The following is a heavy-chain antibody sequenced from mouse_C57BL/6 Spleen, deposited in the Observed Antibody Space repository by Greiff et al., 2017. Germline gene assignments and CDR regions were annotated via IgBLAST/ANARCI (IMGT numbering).Heavy chain of an antibody. CDR3: ARCCYGSSYWYFDV. V-gene: IGHV1-55*01. D-gene: IGHD1-1*01. Sequence: QVQLQQPGAELVKPGASVKMSCKASGYTFTSYWITWVKQRPGQGLEWIGDIYPGSGSTNYNEKFKSKATLTVDTSSSTAYMQLSSLTSEDSAVXYCARCCYGSSYWYFDVWGTGTTVTVSS. J-gene: IGHJ1*03. CDR2: IYPGSGST. CDR1: GYTFTSYW.